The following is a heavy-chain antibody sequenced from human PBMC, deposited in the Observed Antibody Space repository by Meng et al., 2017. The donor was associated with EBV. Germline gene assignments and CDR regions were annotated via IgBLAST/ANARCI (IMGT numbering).Heavy chain of an antibody. V-gene: IGHV1-69*01. J-gene: IGHJ4*02. CDR3: ASESGRGFTPDY. CDR1: GGTFRSDA. Sequence: QVQLQEAGAEVKKAGFSVKVSCGTSGGTFRSDAVSWVRQAAGQGLEWMGGLIPMAGAPHYAQKFQDRVTIIADESTSTHSMELNNLRFEDTAMYYCASESGRGFTPDYWGQGTLVTVSS. CDR2: LIPMAGAP. D-gene: IGHD3-10*01.